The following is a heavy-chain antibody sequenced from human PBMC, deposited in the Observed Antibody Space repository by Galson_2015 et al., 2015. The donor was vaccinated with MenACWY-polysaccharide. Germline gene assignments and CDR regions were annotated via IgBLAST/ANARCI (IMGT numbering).Heavy chain of an antibody. CDR1: GFTFSYYW. CDR2: IKQDGSEK. CDR3: ARGYFSSTRCGGDCYPYYCDY. D-gene: IGHD2-21*02. Sequence: SLRLSCAASGFTFSYYWMSWVRQAPGKGLEWVANIKQDGSEKYYVDSVKGQFTISRDNAKNSPYLQMNSLRAEDTAVYYCARGYFSSTRCGGDCYPYYCDYWGQGTLVTVSS. J-gene: IGHJ4*02. V-gene: IGHV3-7*01.